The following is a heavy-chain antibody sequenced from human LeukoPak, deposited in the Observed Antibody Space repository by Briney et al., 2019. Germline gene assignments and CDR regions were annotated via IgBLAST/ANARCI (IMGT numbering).Heavy chain of an antibody. D-gene: IGHD5-24*01. CDR1: GYTFTSYA. CDR3: ARGAATISGDYYFDY. V-gene: IGHV1-3*03. J-gene: IGHJ4*02. CDR2: INAGNGNT. Sequence: VASVKVSCKASGYTFTSYAMHWVRQAPGQRLEWMGWINAGNGNTKYSQEFQGRVTITRDTSASTAYMELSSLRSEDMAVYYCARGAATISGDYYFDYWGQGTLVTVSS.